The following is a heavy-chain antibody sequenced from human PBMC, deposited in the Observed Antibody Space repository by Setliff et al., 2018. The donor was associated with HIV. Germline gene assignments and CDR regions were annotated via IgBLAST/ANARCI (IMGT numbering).Heavy chain of an antibody. V-gene: IGHV4-59*12. Sequence: SSETLSLTCTVSGGSISNYYWSWLRQPPGKGLEWIGYISYTGSTNYNPSLKRRVTMSRDTSKNQFSLTVRSVTAPDTAVYYCARNFWNGPPDYYYYGMDVWGQGTTVTVSS. CDR3: ARNFWNGPPDYYYYGMDV. CDR2: ISYTGST. D-gene: IGHD3-3*01. CDR1: GGSISNYY. J-gene: IGHJ6*02.